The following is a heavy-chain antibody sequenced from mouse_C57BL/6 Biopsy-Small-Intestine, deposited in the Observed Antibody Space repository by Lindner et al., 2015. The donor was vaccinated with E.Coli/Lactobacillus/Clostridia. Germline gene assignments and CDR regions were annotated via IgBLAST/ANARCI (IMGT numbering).Heavy chain of an antibody. V-gene: IGHV3-8*01. CDR2: ISYIGST. D-gene: IGHD1-1*01. CDR1: GYSITSDY. Sequence: VQLQESGPGLTKPSQTLSLTCSVTGYSITSDYWNWIRKFPGNKLEYMGYISYIGSTYYNPSLKSRISITRGTSKNQYYLQLNSVTTEDTATYYCARYPYYYGSSSSYWYFDVWGTGTTVTVSS. CDR3: ARYPYYYGSSSSYWYFDV. J-gene: IGHJ1*03.